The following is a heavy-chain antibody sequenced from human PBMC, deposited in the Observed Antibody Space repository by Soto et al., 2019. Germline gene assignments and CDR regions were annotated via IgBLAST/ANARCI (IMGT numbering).Heavy chain of an antibody. Sequence: ASVKVSCKASGYTFTSYDINWVRQATGQGLEWMGWMNPNSGNTGYAQKFQGRVTMTRNTSISTAYMELSSLRSEDTAVYYCARGLRRVDWGKRQQLERGSWFDPWGQGTLVTVSS. J-gene: IGHJ5*02. V-gene: IGHV1-8*01. CDR2: MNPNSGNT. CDR3: ARGLRRVDWGKRQQLERGSWFDP. D-gene: IGHD6-13*01. CDR1: GYTFTSYD.